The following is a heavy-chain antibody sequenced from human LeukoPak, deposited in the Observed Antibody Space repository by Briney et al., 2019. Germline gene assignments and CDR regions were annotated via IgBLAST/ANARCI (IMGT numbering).Heavy chain of an antibody. J-gene: IGHJ4*02. D-gene: IGHD3-22*01. Sequence: GGSLRLSCAASGFTLDDYGMSWVRQATGKGLEWASGINWNGGSTGYADSVKGGFTISRDNAKNSLYLQMNSLRAEDTALYHCARHDSSGYYWGTDYWGQGTLVTVSS. CDR2: INWNGGST. V-gene: IGHV3-20*01. CDR3: ARHDSSGYYWGTDY. CDR1: GFTLDDYG.